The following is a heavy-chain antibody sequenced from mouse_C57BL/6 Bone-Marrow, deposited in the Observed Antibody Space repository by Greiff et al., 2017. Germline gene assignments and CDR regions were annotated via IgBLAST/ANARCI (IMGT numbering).Heavy chain of an antibody. J-gene: IGHJ4*01. CDR1: GYAFTNYL. CDR2: INPGSGGT. V-gene: IGHV1-54*01. D-gene: IGHD2-3*01. CDR3: SSGWIAYALDY. Sequence: VKLMESGAELVRPGTSVKVSCTASGYAFTNYLIEWVKQRPGQGLEWIGLINPGSGGTNYNETFKGKATLTAAKSSSPAYLQLSSLTSEDSAVSFFSSGWIAYALDYWGQGTSVTVSS.